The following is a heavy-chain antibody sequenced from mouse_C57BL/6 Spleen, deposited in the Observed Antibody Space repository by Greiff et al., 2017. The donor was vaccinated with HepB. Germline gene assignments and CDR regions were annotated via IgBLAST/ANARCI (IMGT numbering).Heavy chain of an antibody. CDR1: GYTFTSYW. J-gene: IGHJ3*01. Sequence: VQLQQSGAELVKPGASVKLSCKASGYTFTSYWMHWVKQRPGQGLEWIGMIHPNSGSTNYNEKFKSKATLTVDKSSSTAYMQLSSLTSEDSAVYYCARGDPMVTPFAYWGQGTLVTVSA. V-gene: IGHV1-64*01. CDR3: ARGDPMVTPFAY. D-gene: IGHD2-2*01. CDR2: IHPNSGST.